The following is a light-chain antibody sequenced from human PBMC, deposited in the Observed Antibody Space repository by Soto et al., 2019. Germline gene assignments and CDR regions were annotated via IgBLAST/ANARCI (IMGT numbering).Light chain of an antibody. Sequence: DIQVTQSPPTLSASVGDRVTITCRASQTISTWMAWYQQKPGKAPKLLVYDASTLQSGVASRFSGSGSGTEFTLIISGLQPDDSATYYCQQYTNTNNPWMFGQGTKVE. CDR3: QQYTNTNNPWM. V-gene: IGKV1-5*01. CDR1: QTISTW. CDR2: DAS. J-gene: IGKJ1*01.